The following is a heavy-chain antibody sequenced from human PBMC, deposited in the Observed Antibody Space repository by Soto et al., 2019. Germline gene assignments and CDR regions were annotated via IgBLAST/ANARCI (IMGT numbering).Heavy chain of an antibody. CDR2: INPNTGDT. CDR1: GYTFTDYH. Sequence: GASVKVSCKASGYTFTDYHIHWVRQAPGQGLQWLARINPNTGDTNSAQNFQGRVSVTWDSSTSTAYMELNSLTSDDTAAYYCAKEGWYCSGGSCYAYWGQGTLVTVSS. D-gene: IGHD2-15*01. J-gene: IGHJ4*02. V-gene: IGHV1-2*06. CDR3: AKEGWYCSGGSCYAY.